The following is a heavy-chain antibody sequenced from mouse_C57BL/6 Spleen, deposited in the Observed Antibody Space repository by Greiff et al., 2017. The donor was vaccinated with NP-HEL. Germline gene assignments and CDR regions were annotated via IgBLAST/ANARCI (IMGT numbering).Heavy chain of an antibody. J-gene: IGHJ4*01. Sequence: EVQLQQSGPELVKPGASVKISCKASGYSFTGYYMNWVKQSPEKSLEWIGEINPSTGGTTYNQKFKAKATLTVDKSSSTAYMQLKSLTSEDSAVYYCSRSDYGNYGRGFDAMDYWGQGTSVTVSS. V-gene: IGHV1-42*01. D-gene: IGHD2-1*01. CDR2: INPSTGGT. CDR3: SRSDYGNYGRGFDAMDY. CDR1: GYSFTGYY.